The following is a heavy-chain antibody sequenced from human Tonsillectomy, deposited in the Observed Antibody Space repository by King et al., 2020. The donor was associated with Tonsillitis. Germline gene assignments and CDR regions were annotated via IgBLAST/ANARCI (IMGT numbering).Heavy chain of an antibody. CDR2: INPNSGGT. J-gene: IGHJ4*02. CDR3: ARARGGSYLFAY. D-gene: IGHD1-26*01. V-gene: IGHV1-2*02. CDR1: GYTFTGYY. Sequence: VQLVESGAEVKKPGSSVKVSCKASGYTFTGYYIHWLRQAPGQGLAGMGWINPNSGGTDYAQKFQGRVTMTRDTFITTADMDLSRLRSDDTALYYCARARGGSYLFAYWGQGTLVTVSS.